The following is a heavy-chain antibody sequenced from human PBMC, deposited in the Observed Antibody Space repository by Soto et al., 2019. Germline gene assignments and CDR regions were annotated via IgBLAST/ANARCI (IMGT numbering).Heavy chain of an antibody. CDR1: GFTFVDYA. V-gene: IGHV3-49*03. CDR3: TRDGILLWFGELFHYYGMDV. CDR2: IRSKAYGGTT. D-gene: IGHD3-10*01. J-gene: IGHJ6*02. Sequence: SLRLSCTASGFTFVDYAMSCFLQSPVKVLEWVGFIRSKAYGGTTEYAASVKGRFTISRDDSKSIAYLQMNSLKTEDTAVYYCTRDGILLWFGELFHYYGMDVWGQGTTVTVSS.